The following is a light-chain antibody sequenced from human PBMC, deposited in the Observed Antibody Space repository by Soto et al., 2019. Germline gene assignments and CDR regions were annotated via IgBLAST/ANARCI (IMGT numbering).Light chain of an antibody. CDR2: GAS. Sequence: EIVLTQSPGTLSLSPVERATLSCRASQSVQFNYVAWYQQKPGQAPRLPIYGASSRATGIPDRFSGSGSGMDFTLTISSLAPEDFAVYYCQQSGDSQWTFGQGTKVDI. CDR3: QQSGDSQWT. J-gene: IGKJ1*01. CDR1: QSVQFNY. V-gene: IGKV3-20*01.